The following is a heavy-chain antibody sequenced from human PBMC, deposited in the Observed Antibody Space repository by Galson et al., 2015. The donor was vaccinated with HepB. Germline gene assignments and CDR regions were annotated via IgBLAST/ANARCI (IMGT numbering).Heavy chain of an antibody. CDR3: ARTPGYSSGWYHFDY. V-gene: IGHV3-11*06. D-gene: IGHD6-19*01. CDR2: ISSSSSYT. J-gene: IGHJ4*02. CDR1: GFTFSDYY. Sequence: SLRLSCAASGFTFSDYYMSWIRQAPGKGLEWVSYISSSSSYTNYADSVKGRFTISRDNAKNSLYLQMNSLRAEDTAVYYCARTPGYSSGWYHFDYWGQGTLVTVSS.